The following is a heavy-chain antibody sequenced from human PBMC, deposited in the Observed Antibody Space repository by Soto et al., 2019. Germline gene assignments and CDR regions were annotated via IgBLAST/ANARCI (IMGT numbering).Heavy chain of an antibody. CDR3: ARPPVKGIHV. J-gene: IGHJ6*02. D-gene: IGHD4-17*01. V-gene: IGHV3-7*01. CDR2: TKRDASET. CDR1: GFNFSSYW. Sequence: GWSLRLSCEGAGFNFSSYWMHWVRQAPGKGLEWVANTKRDASETYYADSVKGRFTISRDNARNSLYLQMNRLRVEYTAVYYCARPPVKGIHVWGQGTTATVSS.